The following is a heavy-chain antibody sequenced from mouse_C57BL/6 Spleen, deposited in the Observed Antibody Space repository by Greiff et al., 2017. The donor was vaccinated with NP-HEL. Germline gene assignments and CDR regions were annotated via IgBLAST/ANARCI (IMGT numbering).Heavy chain of an antibody. CDR3: TRSVYYYAMDY. CDR1: GYTFTDYE. CDR2: IDPETGGT. V-gene: IGHV1-15*01. Sequence: VKLQQSGAELVRPGASVTLSCKASGYTFTDYEMHWVKQTPVHGLEWIGAIDPETGGTAYNQKFKGKAILTADKSSSTAYMELRSLTSEDSAVYYCTRSVYYYAMDYWGQGTSVTVSS. J-gene: IGHJ4*01.